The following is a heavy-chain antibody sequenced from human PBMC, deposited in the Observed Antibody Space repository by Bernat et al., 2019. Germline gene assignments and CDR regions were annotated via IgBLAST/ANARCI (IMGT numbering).Heavy chain of an antibody. Sequence: QVQLVQSGAEVKKPGSSVKVSCKASGGTFSSYAISWVRQAPGQGLEWMGGIIPIFGTANYAQKFQGGVTITSDESPSTAYMELTSLRSEDTAVYYCASWGGSPNWFDPWGQGALVTVSS. CDR2: IIPIFGTA. J-gene: IGHJ5*02. CDR1: GGTFSSYA. D-gene: IGHD2-15*01. CDR3: ASWGGSPNWFDP. V-gene: IGHV1-69*01.